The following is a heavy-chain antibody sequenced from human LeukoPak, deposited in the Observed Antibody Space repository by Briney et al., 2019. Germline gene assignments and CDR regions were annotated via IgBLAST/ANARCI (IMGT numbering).Heavy chain of an antibody. J-gene: IGHJ5*02. CDR3: ARGRGEPLQQPRSFDP. CDR1: GGTFSSYA. D-gene: IGHD4-11*01. CDR2: IIPILGIA. Sequence: SVKVSCKASGGTFSSYAISWVRQAPGQGLEWMGRIIPILGIANYTQKFQGRVTITADKFTSTAYMELSSLRSEDTAVYYCARGRGEPLQQPRSFDPWGQGTLVTVSS. V-gene: IGHV1-69*04.